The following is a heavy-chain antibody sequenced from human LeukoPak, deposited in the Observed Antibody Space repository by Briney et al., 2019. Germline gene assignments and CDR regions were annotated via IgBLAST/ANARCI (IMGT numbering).Heavy chain of an antibody. CDR1: GFTISGYA. Sequence: GTSLRLSCTASGFTISGYAMHWVRQAPGKGPQWVADISFDGTNKNYADSVKGRFTISRDNSKNTLFLQMNSLTTDDTALFYCARETHDALDLWGPGTLVTVSS. V-gene: IGHV3-30*04. CDR2: ISFDGTNK. J-gene: IGHJ3*01. CDR3: ARETHDALDL.